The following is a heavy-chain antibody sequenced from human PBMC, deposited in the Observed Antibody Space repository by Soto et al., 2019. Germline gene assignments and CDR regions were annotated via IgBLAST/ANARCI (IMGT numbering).Heavy chain of an antibody. CDR3: ARSDGRY. Sequence: SETLSLTCTVSGGSISSSSYFWGWIRQPPGKGLEWIASISFSGTTFHNPSLKSRVTISVDASKNQFSLRLDSVTAADTAVYYCARSDGRYWGQGTLVTVSS. CDR2: ISFSGTT. CDR1: GGSISSSSYF. J-gene: IGHJ4*02. V-gene: IGHV4-39*01.